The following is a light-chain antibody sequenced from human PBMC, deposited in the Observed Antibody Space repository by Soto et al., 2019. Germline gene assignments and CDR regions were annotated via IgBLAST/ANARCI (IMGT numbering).Light chain of an antibody. Sequence: QSVLTQPPSASGTSGQRVTISCSGSSSNIGSYFVYWYQQLPGTAPKLLIYRNNQRPLGVPDRFSGSKSGTSASLAISGLRSEDEADYYCAAWDDSLSGPVFGGGTKLTVL. CDR2: RNN. CDR3: AAWDDSLSGPV. V-gene: IGLV1-47*01. CDR1: SSNIGSYF. J-gene: IGLJ2*01.